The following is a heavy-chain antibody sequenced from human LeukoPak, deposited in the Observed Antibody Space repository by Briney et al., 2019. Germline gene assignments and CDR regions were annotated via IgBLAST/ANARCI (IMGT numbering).Heavy chain of an antibody. V-gene: IGHV4-34*01. CDR1: GGSFSGYY. Sequence: PSETLSLTCAVYGGSFSGYYWSWIRQPPGKGLEWIGEINHSGSTNYNPSLKSRVTISVDTSKNQFSLKLSSVTAADTAKYYCATDKGPYSGSWYPNWFDPWGQGTLVTASS. CDR2: INHSGST. D-gene: IGHD6-13*01. J-gene: IGHJ5*02. CDR3: ATDKGPYSGSWYPNWFDP.